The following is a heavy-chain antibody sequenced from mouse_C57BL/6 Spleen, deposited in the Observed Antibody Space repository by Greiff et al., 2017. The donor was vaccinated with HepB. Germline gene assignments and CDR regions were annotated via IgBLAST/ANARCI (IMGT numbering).Heavy chain of an antibody. V-gene: IGHV1-26*01. D-gene: IGHD4-1*01. Sequence: EVQLQQSGPELVKPGASVKISCKASGYTFTDYYMNWVKQSHGKSLEWIGDINPNNGGTSYNQKFKGKATLTVDKSSSTAYMELRSLTSEDSAVYYCARSRELVYAMDYWGQGTSVTVSS. J-gene: IGHJ4*01. CDR2: INPNNGGT. CDR1: GYTFTDYY. CDR3: ARSRELVYAMDY.